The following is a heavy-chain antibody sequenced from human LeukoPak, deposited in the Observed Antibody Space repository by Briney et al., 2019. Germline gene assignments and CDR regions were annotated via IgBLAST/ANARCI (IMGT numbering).Heavy chain of an antibody. V-gene: IGHV1-2*02. D-gene: IGHD3-22*01. Sequence: ASAEVSCKASGYTFTGYYMHWVRQAPGQGLEWMGWINPNSGGANYAQTLQGRVTMTRDTSISIVYMELSGLRTDDTAVYYCARVLRYDDSSGYYAYWGQGTLVTVSS. CDR2: INPNSGGA. J-gene: IGHJ4*02. CDR3: ARVLRYDDSSGYYAY. CDR1: GYTFTGYY.